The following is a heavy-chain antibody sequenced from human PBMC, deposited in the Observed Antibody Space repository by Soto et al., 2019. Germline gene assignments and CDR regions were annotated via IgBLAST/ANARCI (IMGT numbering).Heavy chain of an antibody. D-gene: IGHD6-13*01. Sequence: GASVKVSCKASGFTFTSSAVQWVRQARGQRLEWIGWIVVGSGNTNYAQKFQERVTITRDMSTSTSYMELSSLRSEDTAVYYCAADLRAAAGYYYYYYGMDVWGQGTTVTVS. CDR2: IVVGSGNT. CDR1: GFTFTSSA. J-gene: IGHJ6*02. V-gene: IGHV1-58*01. CDR3: AADLRAAAGYYYYYYGMDV.